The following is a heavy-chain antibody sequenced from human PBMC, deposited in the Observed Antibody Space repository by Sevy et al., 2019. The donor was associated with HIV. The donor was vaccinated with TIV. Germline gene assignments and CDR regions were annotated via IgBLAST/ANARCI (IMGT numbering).Heavy chain of an antibody. Sequence: SENLSLTCTVSGGSISSFYWSWIRQPPGKGLEWIGEVSYSGTANYNPSLRSRVTISLDKSKNQISLKLSSVTAADTAVYYCAREGTPTSFDYWAQGNLVTVSS. V-gene: IGHV4-59*12. CDR3: AREGTPTSFDY. D-gene: IGHD2-15*01. J-gene: IGHJ4*02. CDR2: VSYSGTA. CDR1: GGSISSFY.